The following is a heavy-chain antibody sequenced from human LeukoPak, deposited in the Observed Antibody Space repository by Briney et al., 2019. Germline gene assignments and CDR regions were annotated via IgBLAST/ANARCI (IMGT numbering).Heavy chain of an antibody. CDR2: IKQDGSEK. CDR3: ARVNYYVFWSGYYTGNGGVDY. Sequence: GGSPRLSCAASGFTFSSYWMSWVRQAPGKGLEWVANIKQDGSEKYYVDSVKGRFTISRDNAKNSLHLQMNSLRAEDTAVYYCARVNYYVFWSGYYTGNGGVDYWGQGTLVTVSS. D-gene: IGHD3-3*01. V-gene: IGHV3-7*01. CDR1: GFTFSSYW. J-gene: IGHJ4*02.